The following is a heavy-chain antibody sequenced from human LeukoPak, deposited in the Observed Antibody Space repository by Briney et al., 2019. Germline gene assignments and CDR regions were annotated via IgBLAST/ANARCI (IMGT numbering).Heavy chain of an antibody. Sequence: PGESLKISCKASGYSFTTYWIAWVRQMPGKGLEWMGIIYPGDSDTRHSPSFQGQVTISADKSISTAYLQWSSLKASDTAMYYCARVHTLGYYGSGCYFDYWGQGTLVTVSS. CDR1: GYSFTTYW. CDR3: ARVHTLGYYGSGCYFDY. D-gene: IGHD3-10*01. J-gene: IGHJ4*02. V-gene: IGHV5-51*01. CDR2: IYPGDSDT.